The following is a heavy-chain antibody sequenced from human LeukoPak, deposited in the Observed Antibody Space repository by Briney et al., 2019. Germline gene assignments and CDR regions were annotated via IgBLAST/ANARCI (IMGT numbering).Heavy chain of an antibody. CDR3: ARGMGAPYYYYYYMDV. V-gene: IGHV1-69*05. J-gene: IGHJ6*03. CDR2: IIPIFGTA. Sequence: ASVKVSCKASGGTFSSYAISWVRQAPGQGLEWMGRIIPIFGTANYAQKFQGRVTITTDESTSTAYMKLSSLRSEDTAVYYCARGMGAPYYYYYYMDVWAKGPRSPSP. CDR1: GGTFSSYA. D-gene: IGHD1-26*01.